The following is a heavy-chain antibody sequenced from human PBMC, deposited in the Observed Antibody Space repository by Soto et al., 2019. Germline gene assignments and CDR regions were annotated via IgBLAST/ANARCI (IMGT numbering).Heavy chain of an antibody. CDR2: IYYSGST. CDR1: GGSISSGDYY. CDR3: ARGNYYDSSGITGFDP. V-gene: IGHV4-30-4*01. J-gene: IGHJ5*02. D-gene: IGHD3-22*01. Sequence: SETLSLTCTVSGGSISSGDYYWIWIRHPPGKGLEWIGYIYYSGSTYYNPSLKSRVTISVDTSKNQFSLKLSSVTAADTAVYYCARGNYYDSSGITGFDPWGQGTLVTVSS.